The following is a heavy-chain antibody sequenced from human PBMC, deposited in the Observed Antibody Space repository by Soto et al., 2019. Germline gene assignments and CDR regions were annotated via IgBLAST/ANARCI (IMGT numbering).Heavy chain of an antibody. Sequence: QVQLQESGPGLVKPSGTLSLTCAVSSGSISGRSWWRWVRQPPGTGLEWIGEIYHNGSTNYNPSLKSRVTISVDKSKTQCSLKRSSVTAADTAVYYCARDPGDGSGWSDWGRGTLVTVSS. V-gene: IGHV4-4*02. CDR1: SGSISGRSW. D-gene: IGHD6-19*01. CDR2: IYHNGST. J-gene: IGHJ4*02. CDR3: ARDPGDGSGWSD.